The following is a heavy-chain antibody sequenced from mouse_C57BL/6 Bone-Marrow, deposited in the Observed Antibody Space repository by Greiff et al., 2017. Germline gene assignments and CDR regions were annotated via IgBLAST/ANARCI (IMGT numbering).Heavy chain of an antibody. V-gene: IGHV14-4*01. CDR3: TTGGRGDYDYWYFDV. D-gene: IGHD2-4*01. J-gene: IGHJ1*03. Sequence: VHVKQSGAELVRPGASVKLSCTASGFNIKDDYMHWVKQRPEQGLEWIGWIDPENGDTEYASKFQGKATITADTSSNTAYLQLSSLTSEDTAVYYCTTGGRGDYDYWYFDVWGTGTTVTVSS. CDR2: IDPENGDT. CDR1: GFNIKDDY.